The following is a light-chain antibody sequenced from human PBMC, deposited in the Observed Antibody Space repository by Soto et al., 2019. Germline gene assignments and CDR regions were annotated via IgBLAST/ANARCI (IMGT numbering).Light chain of an antibody. Sequence: DIQMTQSPSSLSASVGDRVTITCQASQDISNYLNWYQQKPGKAPKLLIYDASNLETEVPSRFSGSGSGTDFTFTISSLQPEDIATYYCQQYDNLPPFGGGTKVEIK. CDR2: DAS. CDR1: QDISNY. CDR3: QQYDNLPP. J-gene: IGKJ4*01. V-gene: IGKV1-33*01.